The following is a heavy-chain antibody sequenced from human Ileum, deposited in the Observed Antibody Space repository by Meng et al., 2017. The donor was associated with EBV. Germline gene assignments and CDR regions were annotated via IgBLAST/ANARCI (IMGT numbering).Heavy chain of an antibody. J-gene: IGHJ2*01. CDR2: IYNSGST. Sequence: VQLQESGPGLLNPSQTLSLTCTVSGGSISSSNYYWSWIRQPPGKGLEWSGHIYNSGSTYYNPSLKSRITISVDTSKNQFSLKLSSVTAADTAVYYCARGQKGYFDLWGRGTLVTVSS. CDR3: ARGQKGYFDL. CDR1: GGSISSSNYY. V-gene: IGHV4-30-4*01.